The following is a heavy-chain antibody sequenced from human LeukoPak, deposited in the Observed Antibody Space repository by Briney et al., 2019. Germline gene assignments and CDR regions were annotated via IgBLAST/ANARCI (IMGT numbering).Heavy chain of an antibody. CDR2: ISAYNGNT. J-gene: IGHJ4*02. V-gene: IGHV1-18*04. CDR1: GYTFTSYG. D-gene: IGHD3-10*01. CDR3: ARFERIDYYGSRSHFDY. Sequence: GASVKVSCKASGYTFTSYGISWVRQAPGQGLEWMGWISAYNGNTNYAQKLQGRVTMTTDTSTSTAYMELRSLRSDDTAVYYCARFERIDYYGSRSHFDYWGQGTLVTVSS.